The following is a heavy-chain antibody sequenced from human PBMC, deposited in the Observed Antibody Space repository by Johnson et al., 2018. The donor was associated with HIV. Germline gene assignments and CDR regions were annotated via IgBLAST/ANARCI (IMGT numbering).Heavy chain of an antibody. V-gene: IGHV3-30*04. CDR2: ISYDGSNK. CDR1: GFTFSSYA. J-gene: IGHJ3*02. Sequence: QVLLVESGGGVVQPRRSLRLSCAASGFTFSSYAMHWVRQAPGKGLEWVAVISYDGSNKYYADSVKGRFTISRDNSKNTLYLQMNSLRAEDTAVYFCARAINDAFDIWGQGTMVTVSP. CDR3: ARAINDAFDI.